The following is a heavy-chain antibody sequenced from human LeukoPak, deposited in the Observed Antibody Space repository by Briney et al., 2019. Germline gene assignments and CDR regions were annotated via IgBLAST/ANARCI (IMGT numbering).Heavy chain of an antibody. J-gene: IGHJ5*02. V-gene: IGHV3-73*01. CDR1: GFTFSGSA. Sequence: GSLRLSCAASGFTFSGSAIHWVRQCSGKGLEWVGHIDKKDNFYATTSAASVTGRFTISRDDSKNTAYLQMNSLKTEDTALYYCTRDSGTYNWLDPWGQGTLVTVSS. CDR3: TRDSGTYNWLDP. CDR2: IDKKDNFYAT. D-gene: IGHD1-26*01.